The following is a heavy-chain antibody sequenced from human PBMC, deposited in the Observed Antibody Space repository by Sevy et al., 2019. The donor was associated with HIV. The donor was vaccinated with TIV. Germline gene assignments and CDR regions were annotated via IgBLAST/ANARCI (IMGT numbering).Heavy chain of an antibody. J-gene: IGHJ6*02. Sequence: SETLSLTCTVSGGSISSYYWSWIRQPPGKGLEWIGYIYYSGRTNYNPSLKSRVTISVDTSKNQFSLKLGSVAAADTAVYYCARSDCSSTSCPIDYYYYYGMDVWGQGTTVTVSS. D-gene: IGHD2-2*01. CDR3: ARSDCSSTSCPIDYYYYYGMDV. CDR1: GGSISSYY. CDR2: IYYSGRT. V-gene: IGHV4-59*01.